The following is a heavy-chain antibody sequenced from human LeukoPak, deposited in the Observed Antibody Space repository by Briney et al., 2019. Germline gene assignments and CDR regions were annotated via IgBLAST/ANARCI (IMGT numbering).Heavy chain of an antibody. CDR2: INPSGGDT. CDR3: AREVMDNLRFDY. V-gene: IGHV1-46*01. Sequence: ASVTVSCKASGYTFTSYYMHWERQAPGQGLGWMGIINPSGGDTSYAQKFQGRLTMTRDTSTNTVYMELTSLRSEDTAVYYCAREVMDNLRFDYWGQGTLVTVSS. D-gene: IGHD1-14*01. J-gene: IGHJ4*02. CDR1: GYTFTSYY.